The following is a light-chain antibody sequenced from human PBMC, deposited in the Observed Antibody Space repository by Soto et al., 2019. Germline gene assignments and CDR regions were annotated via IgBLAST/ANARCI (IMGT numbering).Light chain of an antibody. CDR2: AVT. Sequence: QSALTQPRSVSGSPGQSVTISCTGTSSDVGGYNYVSWYQQYPGKAPKVMIYAVTKRPSGVPDRISGSKSGNTASLTISGLQAVDEADYYCCSYAGSYTHYVFGTGTKVTVL. J-gene: IGLJ1*01. CDR3: CSYAGSYTHYV. CDR1: SSDVGGYNY. V-gene: IGLV2-11*01.